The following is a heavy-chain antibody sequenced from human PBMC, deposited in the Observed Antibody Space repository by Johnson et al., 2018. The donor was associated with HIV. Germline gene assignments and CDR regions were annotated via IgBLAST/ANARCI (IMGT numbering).Heavy chain of an antibody. V-gene: IGHV3-30*03. Sequence: QMLLVESGGGVVQPGKSLRLSCSASRFTFSNYAMNWVRQAPGKGLEWMAIISYDGSNKYYADSVKGRFTISRDNSKNTLYLQMNSLKTEDTAVYYCTTGSSGSNAFDIWGQGTMVTVSS. D-gene: IGHD3-22*01. CDR2: ISYDGSNK. CDR1: RFTFSNYA. J-gene: IGHJ3*02. CDR3: TTGSSGSNAFDI.